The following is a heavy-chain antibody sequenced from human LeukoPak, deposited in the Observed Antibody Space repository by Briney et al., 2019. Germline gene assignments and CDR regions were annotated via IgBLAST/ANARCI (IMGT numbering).Heavy chain of an antibody. D-gene: IGHD5-12*01. CDR2: ISYDGSNK. Sequence: PGRSLRLSCAASGFTFSSYAMHWVRQAPGKGLEWVAVISYDGSNKYYADSVKGRFTISRDTAQESLYLQMNSLRAEDTAVYYCARDRGFTSFDYWGQGILVTVSS. CDR3: ARDRGFTSFDY. CDR1: GFTFSSYA. V-gene: IGHV3-30*07. J-gene: IGHJ4*02.